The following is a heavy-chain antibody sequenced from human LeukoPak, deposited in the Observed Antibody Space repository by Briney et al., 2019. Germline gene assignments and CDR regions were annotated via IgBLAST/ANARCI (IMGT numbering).Heavy chain of an antibody. Sequence: SGTLSLTCAVSGGSISSSNWWSWVRQPPGKGLEWIGEIYHSGSTNYNPSLKSRVTISVDTSKNQFSLKLSSVTAADTAVYYCARVSYGSGSGAFDIWGQGTMVTVSS. J-gene: IGHJ3*02. CDR3: ARVSYGSGSGAFDI. CDR2: IYHSGST. V-gene: IGHV4-4*02. D-gene: IGHD3-10*01. CDR1: GGSISSSNW.